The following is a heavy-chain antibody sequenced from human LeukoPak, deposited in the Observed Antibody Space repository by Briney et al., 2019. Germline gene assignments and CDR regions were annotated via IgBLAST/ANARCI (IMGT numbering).Heavy chain of an antibody. J-gene: IGHJ6*02. D-gene: IGHD1/OR15-1a*01. CDR1: GFTFSSYG. V-gene: IGHV3-33*01. CDR3: AREALNMYYGMDV. CDR2: IWYDGSNK. Sequence: GRSLRLSCAASGFTFSSYGMHWVRQAPGKGLEWVAVIWYDGSNKYYADSVKGRFTISRDNSKNTLYLQMNSLRAEDTAVYYCAREALNMYYGMDVWGQGTTITVSS.